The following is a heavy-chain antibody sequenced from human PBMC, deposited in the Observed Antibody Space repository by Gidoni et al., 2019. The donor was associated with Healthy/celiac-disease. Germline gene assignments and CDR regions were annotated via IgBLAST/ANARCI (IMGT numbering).Heavy chain of an antibody. V-gene: IGHV4-39*01. CDR2: IYYSGST. CDR3: ARATYDAFDI. Sequence: HPQPQESCPGLVKPPETLSLTCTVPGGSISSSSYYWGWIRQPPGKGLEWIGSIYYSGSTYYNPSPKSRVTISVDTSKNQFSLKLSSVTAADTAVYYCARATYDAFDIWGQGTMVTVSS. J-gene: IGHJ3*02. D-gene: IGHD5-12*01. CDR1: GGSISSSSYY.